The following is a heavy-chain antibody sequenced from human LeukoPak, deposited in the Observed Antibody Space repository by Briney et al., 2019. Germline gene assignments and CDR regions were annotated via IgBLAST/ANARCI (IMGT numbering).Heavy chain of an antibody. V-gene: IGHV4-59*08. CDR3: ARQANWFDP. CDR1: GGSISTYY. CDR2: IYYSGST. J-gene: IGHJ5*02. Sequence: KPSETLSLTCTFSGGSISTYYWSWIRQPPGKGLEWIGYIYYSGSTNYNPSLKSRVTISVDTSKNQFSLKLSSVTAADTAIYYCARQANWFDPWGQGTLVTVSS.